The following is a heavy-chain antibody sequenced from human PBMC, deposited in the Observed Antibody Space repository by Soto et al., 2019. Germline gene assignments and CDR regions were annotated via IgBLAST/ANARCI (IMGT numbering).Heavy chain of an antibody. D-gene: IGHD3-22*01. CDR3: AKEMYYYDSSGPLDY. Sequence: GGSLRLSCAATGFTFSSYGMHWVRHAPGKGLEWVAVISYDGSNKYYADSVKGRFTLSRDNSKNTLYLQMNSLRAEDTAVYYCAKEMYYYDSSGPLDYWGQGTLVTVSS. CDR1: GFTFSSYG. CDR2: ISYDGSNK. J-gene: IGHJ4*02. V-gene: IGHV3-30*18.